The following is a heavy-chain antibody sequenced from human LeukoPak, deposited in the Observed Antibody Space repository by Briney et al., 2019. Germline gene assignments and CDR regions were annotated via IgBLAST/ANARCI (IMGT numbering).Heavy chain of an antibody. V-gene: IGHV3-7*01. J-gene: IGHJ6*02. CDR2: IKQDGSEK. CDR3: ARDEYSYGYNTVYYYGMDV. Sequence: GGSLRLSCAASGFTFSSYWMSWVRQAPGKGLEWVANIKQDGSEKYYVDSAKGRFTISRDNAKNSLYLQMNSLRAEDTAVYYCARDEYSYGYNTVYYYGMDVWSQGTTVTVSS. D-gene: IGHD5-18*01. CDR1: GFTFSSYW.